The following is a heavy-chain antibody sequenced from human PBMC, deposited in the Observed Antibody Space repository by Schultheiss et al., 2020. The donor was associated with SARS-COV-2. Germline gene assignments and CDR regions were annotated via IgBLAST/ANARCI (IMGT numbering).Heavy chain of an antibody. J-gene: IGHJ6*03. V-gene: IGHV4-61*02. CDR3: AREGVYQLLSFYYYMDV. Sequence: SQTLSLTCAVSGYSISSGYYWSWIRQPAGKGLEWIGRIYTSGSTNYNPSLKSRVTISVDTSKNQFSLKLSSVTAADTAVYYCAREGVYQLLSFYYYMDVWGKGTTVTVSS. CDR2: IYTSGST. CDR1: GYSISSGYY. D-gene: IGHD2-2*01.